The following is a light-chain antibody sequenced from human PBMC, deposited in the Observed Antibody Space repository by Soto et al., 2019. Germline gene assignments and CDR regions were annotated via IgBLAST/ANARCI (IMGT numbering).Light chain of an antibody. CDR2: EVS. CDR1: STDVGGYKF. J-gene: IGLJ2*01. CDR3: SSYTSSNTPVV. Sequence: VLTQPPSAAGSPGQSVTISCTGTSTDVGGYKFVSWYQQLPGKAPKLMIYEVSNRPSGVSNRFSGSKSGNTASLTISGLQGEDEGDYYCSSYTSSNTPVVFGGGTKLTVL. V-gene: IGLV2-14*01.